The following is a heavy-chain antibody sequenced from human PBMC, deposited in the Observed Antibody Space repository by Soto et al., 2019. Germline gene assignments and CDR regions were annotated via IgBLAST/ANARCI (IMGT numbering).Heavy chain of an antibody. Sequence: QVQLVQSGAEVQKPGSSVKVSCKASGGTFSSYAISWVRQAPGQGLEWMGGIIPIFGTANYAQKFQGRVTITADESTSTAYMELSSLRSEDTAVYYCARGHDYGGNSLFAFDIWGQGTMVTVSS. CDR3: ARGHDYGGNSLFAFDI. D-gene: IGHD4-17*01. J-gene: IGHJ3*02. CDR2: IIPIFGTA. CDR1: GGTFSSYA. V-gene: IGHV1-69*01.